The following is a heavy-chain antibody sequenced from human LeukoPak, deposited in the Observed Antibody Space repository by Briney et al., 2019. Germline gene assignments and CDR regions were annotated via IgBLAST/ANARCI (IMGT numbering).Heavy chain of an antibody. J-gene: IGHJ2*01. Sequence: PSETLSLTRTVSGGSISSSSYYWGWIRQPPGKGLEWIGSIYYSGSTYYNPSLKSRVTISVDTSKNQFSLKLSSVTAADTAVYYCARHPPNWGIKYFDLWGRGTLVTVSS. CDR2: IYYSGST. CDR3: ARHPPNWGIKYFDL. D-gene: IGHD7-27*01. V-gene: IGHV4-39*01. CDR1: GGSISSSSYY.